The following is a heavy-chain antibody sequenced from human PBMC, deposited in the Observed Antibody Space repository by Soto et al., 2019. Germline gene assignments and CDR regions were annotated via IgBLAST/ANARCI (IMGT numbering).Heavy chain of an antibody. CDR2: IYYSGTT. V-gene: IGHV4-31*03. Sequence: QVQLQESGPGLVKPSQTLSLTCTVSGGSIDSDGSYWSWIRQSPGEGLEWLGYIYYSGTTYYNPSLKSRVSSSPDTSKNQFSRKVSSVTAADTAIDYCASGHCFSSSCSYLDLWGRGTLVTVSS. CDR3: ASGHCFSSSCSYLDL. J-gene: IGHJ2*01. CDR1: GGSIDSDGSY. D-gene: IGHD2-2*01.